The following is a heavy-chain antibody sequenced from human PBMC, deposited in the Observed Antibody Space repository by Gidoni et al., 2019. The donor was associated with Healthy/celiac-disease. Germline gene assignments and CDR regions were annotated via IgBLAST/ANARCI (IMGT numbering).Heavy chain of an antibody. Sequence: QVQLVESGGGVVQPGRSLRLSCAASGFTFSSYGMHWVRQAQGKGLEWVAVIWYDGSNKYYADSVKGRFTISRDNSKNTLYLQMNSLRAEDTAVYYCARSMVSGWQYYYYYGMDVWGQGTTVTVSS. CDR2: IWYDGSNK. CDR3: ARSMVSGWQYYYYYGMDV. V-gene: IGHV3-33*01. J-gene: IGHJ6*02. CDR1: GFTFSSYG. D-gene: IGHD6-19*01.